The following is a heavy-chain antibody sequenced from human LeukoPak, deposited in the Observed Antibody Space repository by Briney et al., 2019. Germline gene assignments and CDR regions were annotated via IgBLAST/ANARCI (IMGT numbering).Heavy chain of an antibody. J-gene: IGHJ6*02. V-gene: IGHV1-8*01. CDR3: ARKGYQLLQYYYYGMDV. D-gene: IGHD2-2*01. Sequence: ASVKVSCKASGYTFTSYDINWVRQATGQGLEWMGWMNPNSGNTGYAQKFQGRVTMTRNTSISTAYMELSSLRSEDTAVYYCARKGYQLLQYYYYGMDVWGQGTTVTVSS. CDR1: GYTFTSYD. CDR2: MNPNSGNT.